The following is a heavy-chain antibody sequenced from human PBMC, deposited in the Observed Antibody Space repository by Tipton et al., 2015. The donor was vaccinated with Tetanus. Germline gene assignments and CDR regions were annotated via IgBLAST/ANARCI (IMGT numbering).Heavy chain of an antibody. Sequence: SLRLSCAASGFTVSSNYMSWVRQTPGKGLEWVSVIYSGGSTYYADSVKGRFTISRDNSKNTLYLQMNSLRAEDTAVYYRAKAHQEANYYYYGMDVWGQGTTVTVSS. CDR3: AKAHQEANYYYYGMDV. CDR1: GFTVSSNY. J-gene: IGHJ6*02. D-gene: IGHD2-2*01. V-gene: IGHV3-53*01. CDR2: IYSGGST.